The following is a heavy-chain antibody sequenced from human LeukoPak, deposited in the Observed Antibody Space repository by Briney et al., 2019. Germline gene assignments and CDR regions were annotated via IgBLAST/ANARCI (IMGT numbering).Heavy chain of an antibody. V-gene: IGHV7-4-1*02. CDR3: ASFRLGFDP. CDR1: GYTFTSYA. J-gene: IGHJ5*02. CDR2: INTNTGNP. D-gene: IGHD6-25*01. Sequence: GASVKVSFKAAGYTFTSYAMKWVRQAPGQGLEWMGWINTNTGNPTYSQGFTGRFVFSLDTAVSTAYLQISSLKAEDTAVYYCASFRLGFDPWGQGTLVTVSS.